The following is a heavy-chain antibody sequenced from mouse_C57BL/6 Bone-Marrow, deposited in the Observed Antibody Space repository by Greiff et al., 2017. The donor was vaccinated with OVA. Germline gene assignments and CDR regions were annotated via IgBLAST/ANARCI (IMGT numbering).Heavy chain of an antibody. CDR1: GYTFTSYG. CDR3: ARSLLRPHYFDY. Sequence: QVQLKQSGAELARPGASVKLSCKASGYTFTSYGISWVKQRTGQGLEWIGEIYPRSGNTYYNEKFKGKATLTADKSSSTAYMELRSLTSEDSAVYFCARSLLRPHYFDYWGQGTTLTVSS. V-gene: IGHV1-81*01. CDR2: IYPRSGNT. D-gene: IGHD3-2*02. J-gene: IGHJ2*01.